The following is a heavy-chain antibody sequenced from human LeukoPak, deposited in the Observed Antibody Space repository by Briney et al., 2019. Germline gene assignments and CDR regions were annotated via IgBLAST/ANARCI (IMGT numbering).Heavy chain of an antibody. J-gene: IGHJ4*02. Sequence: SVKVSCKASGGTFSSYAISWVRQAPGQGLEWMGRIIPILGIANYAQKFQGRVTITADTSTSTVYMELSSLRSEDTAVYYCARDPDDYYGSSGYYPHYWGQGTLVTVSS. V-gene: IGHV1-69*04. D-gene: IGHD3-22*01. CDR3: ARDPDDYYGSSGYYPHY. CDR2: IIPILGIA. CDR1: GGTFSSYA.